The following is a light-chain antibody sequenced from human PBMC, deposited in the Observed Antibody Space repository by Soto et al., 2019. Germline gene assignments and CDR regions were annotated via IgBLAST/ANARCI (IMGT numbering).Light chain of an antibody. V-gene: IGLV2-14*01. J-gene: IGLJ2*01. CDR2: DVS. Sequence: QSALTQPASVSGSPGQSITISCTGTSSDVGGYNYVSWYQQHPGKAPKLIIYDVSYRPSGVSNRFSGSKSGHTASLTISGLQPEDEAEYYCSSYTSSATLVLFGGGTKLTVL. CDR1: SSDVGGYNY. CDR3: SSYTSSATLVL.